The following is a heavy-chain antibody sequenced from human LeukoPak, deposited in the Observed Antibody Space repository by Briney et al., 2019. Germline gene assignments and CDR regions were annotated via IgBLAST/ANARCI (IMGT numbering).Heavy chain of an antibody. CDR2: INPNSGGT. V-gene: IGHV1-2*02. CDR3: ARDYYDSSGYCLYERQDY. Sequence: GASVKVSCKASGYTFTGYYMHWVRQAPGQGLEWMGWINPNSGGTNYAQKFQGRVTMTRDTSISTAYMELSRLRSDDTAVYYCARDYYDSSGYCLYERQDYWVQGTLVTVSS. D-gene: IGHD3-22*01. CDR1: GYTFTGYY. J-gene: IGHJ4*02.